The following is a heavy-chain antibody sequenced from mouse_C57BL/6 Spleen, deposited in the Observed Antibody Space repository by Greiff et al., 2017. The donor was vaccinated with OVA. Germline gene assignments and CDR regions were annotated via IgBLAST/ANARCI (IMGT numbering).Heavy chain of an antibody. CDR2: IRSKSNNYAT. CDR1: GFSFNTYA. Sequence: EVMLVESGGGLVQPKGSLKLSCAASGFSFNTYAMNWVRQAPGKGLEWVARIRSKSNNYATYYADSVKDRFTISRDDSESMLYLQMNNLKTEDTAMYYCVRHGGGAMDYWGQGTSVTVSS. V-gene: IGHV10-1*01. CDR3: VRHGGGAMDY. J-gene: IGHJ4*01.